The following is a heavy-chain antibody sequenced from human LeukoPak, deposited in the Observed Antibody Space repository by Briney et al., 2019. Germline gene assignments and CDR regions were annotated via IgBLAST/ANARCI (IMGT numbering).Heavy chain of an antibody. CDR1: GGSISSGGYS. Sequence: SETLSLTCAVSGGSISSGGYSWSWIRQPPGKGLEWIGYIYHSGSTYYNPSLKSRVTISVDRSKNQFSLKLSSVTAADTAVYYCARVYSSGLDYWGQGTLVTVSS. J-gene: IGHJ4*02. CDR3: ARVYSSGLDY. V-gene: IGHV4-30-2*01. D-gene: IGHD6-19*01. CDR2: IYHSGST.